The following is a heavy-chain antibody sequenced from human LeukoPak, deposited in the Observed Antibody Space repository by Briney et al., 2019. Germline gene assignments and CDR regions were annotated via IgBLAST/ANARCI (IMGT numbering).Heavy chain of an antibody. CDR1: GFTFSSYS. V-gene: IGHV3-33*01. J-gene: IGHJ3*02. CDR3: ARENSLVGTRAFDI. CDR2: TWSPRSN. D-gene: IGHD6-19*01. Sequence: GGSLRLSCSASGFTFSSYSLHWVRQAPGEGPEWMAVTWSPRSNTYGDSVRGRFIVSSDNSKNTLYLQMNSLRAEDTAVYYCARENSLVGTRAFDIWGQGTMVTVSS.